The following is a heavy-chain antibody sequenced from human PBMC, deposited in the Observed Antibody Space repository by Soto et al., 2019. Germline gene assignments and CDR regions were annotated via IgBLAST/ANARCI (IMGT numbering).Heavy chain of an antibody. CDR3: AKQGSGGRFEYYMDV. V-gene: IGHV3-23*01. CDR1: GFTFTNYG. CDR2: ISGSGRST. J-gene: IGHJ6*03. Sequence: EVQLLESGGGLVQVGGSLRLSCAASGFTFTNYGMNWVRQAPGKGLEWVSSISGSGRSTYTGYSVRGRFTISRDTSKKTLYLQMNRLRADDTAVYYCAKQGSGGRFEYYMDVWGRGTTVTVSS. D-gene: IGHD1-26*01.